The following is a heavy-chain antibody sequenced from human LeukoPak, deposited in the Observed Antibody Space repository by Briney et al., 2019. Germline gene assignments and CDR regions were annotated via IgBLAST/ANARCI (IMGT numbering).Heavy chain of an antibody. V-gene: IGHV4-59*01. D-gene: IGHD1-26*01. CDR2: IYYSGST. J-gene: IGHJ4*02. Sequence: SETLSLTCTVSGGSISSNYWSWIRQPPGKGLEWIGYIYYSGSTNYNPSLRSRVTISVDTSKNQFSLKLTSVTAADTAVYYCARGRGSSSGSYGYWGQGTLVTVSS. CDR3: ARGRGSSSGSYGY. CDR1: GGSISSNY.